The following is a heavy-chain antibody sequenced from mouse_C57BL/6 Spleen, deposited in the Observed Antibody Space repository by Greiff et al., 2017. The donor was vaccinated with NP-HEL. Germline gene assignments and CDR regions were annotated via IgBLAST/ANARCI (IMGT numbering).Heavy chain of an antibody. V-gene: IGHV5-9-1*02. CDR3: TRVTAQATDY. D-gene: IGHD3-2*02. CDR1: GFTFSSYA. CDR2: ISSGGDYI. Sequence: DVMLVESGEGLVKPGGSLKLSCAASGFTFSSYAMSWVRQTPEKRLEWVAYISSGGDYIYYADTVKGRFTISRDNARNTLYLQMSSLKSEDTAMYCCTRVTAQATDYWGQGTTLTVSS. J-gene: IGHJ2*01.